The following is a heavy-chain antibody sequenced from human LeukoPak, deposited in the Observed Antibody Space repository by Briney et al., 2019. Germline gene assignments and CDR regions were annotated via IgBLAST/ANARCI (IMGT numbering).Heavy chain of an antibody. D-gene: IGHD3-10*01. CDR3: ARQRTPPIWFGEHKYYYYYGMDV. CDR1: GYSFTSYW. Sequence: GKPLKISCKGSGYSFTSYWIGWVRQMPGKGLEWMGIIYPGDSGTRYSPSFQGQVTISADKSISTAYLQWSSLKASDTAMYYCARQRTPPIWFGEHKYYYYYGMDVWGQGTTVTVSS. J-gene: IGHJ6*02. CDR2: IYPGDSGT. V-gene: IGHV5-51*01.